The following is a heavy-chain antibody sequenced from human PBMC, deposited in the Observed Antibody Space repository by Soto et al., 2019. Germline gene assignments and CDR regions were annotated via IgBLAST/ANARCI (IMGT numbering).Heavy chain of an antibody. CDR3: AKGGGGSWYGDY. CDR2: IIPIFGTA. D-gene: IGHD2-15*01. Sequence: QVQLVQSGAEVKKPGSSVKVSCKASGGTFSSYAISWVRQAPGQGLEWMGGIIPIFGTANYAQKFQGRVTITADEATSTVYMGQSSMRSGDTAGYYFAKGGGGSWYGDYWVQGTLVTVSS. V-gene: IGHV1-69*01. CDR1: GGTFSSYA. J-gene: IGHJ4*02.